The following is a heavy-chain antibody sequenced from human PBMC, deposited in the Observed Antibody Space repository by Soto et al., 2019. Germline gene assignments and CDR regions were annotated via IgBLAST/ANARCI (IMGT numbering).Heavy chain of an antibody. CDR2: IKSKTDGGTT. CDR3: TTESLTYYYGMDV. V-gene: IGHV3-15*01. J-gene: IGHJ6*02. Sequence: GGSLRLSCAASGFTFSNAWMRWVRQAPGKGLEWVGRIKSKTDGGTTDYAAPVKGRFTISRDDSKNTLYLQMNSLKTEDTAVYYCTTESLTYYYGMDVWGQGTTVTVSS. CDR1: GFTFSNAW. D-gene: IGHD2-21*02.